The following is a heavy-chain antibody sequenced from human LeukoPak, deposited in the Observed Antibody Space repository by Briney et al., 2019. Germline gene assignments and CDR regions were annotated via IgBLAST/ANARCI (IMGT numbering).Heavy chain of an antibody. CDR2: ISAYNGNT. Sequence: ASVKVSCKASSYTFTSYGISWVRQAPGQGLEWMGWISAYNGNTNYAQKLQGRVTMTTDTSTSTAYMELRSLRSDDTAVYYCARGQVHDYVWGSYRYPFDYWGQGTLVTVSS. CDR3: ARGQVHDYVWGSYRYPFDY. CDR1: SYTFTSYG. D-gene: IGHD3-16*02. V-gene: IGHV1-18*01. J-gene: IGHJ4*02.